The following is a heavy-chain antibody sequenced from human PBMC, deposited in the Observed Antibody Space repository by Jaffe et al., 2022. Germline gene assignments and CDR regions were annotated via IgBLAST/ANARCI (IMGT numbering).Heavy chain of an antibody. Sequence: QVQLQESGPGLVKPSETLSLTCAVSGYSISSGYYWGWIRQPPGKGLEWIGSIYHSGSTYYNPSLKSRVTISVDTSKNQFSLKLSSVTAADTAVYYCARHPKKPPFDYWGQGTLVTVSS. CDR1: GYSISSGYY. CDR2: IYHSGST. V-gene: IGHV4-38-2*01. J-gene: IGHJ4*02. CDR3: ARHPKKPPFDY.